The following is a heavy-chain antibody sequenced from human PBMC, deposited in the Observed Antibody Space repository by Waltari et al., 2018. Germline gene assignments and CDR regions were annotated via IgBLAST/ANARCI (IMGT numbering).Heavy chain of an antibody. Sequence: QVQLQESGPGLVKPSETLSLTCTVSGGSMNNYYWTWIRQSPGKGLEWIWHIYYSGNSNDNPSLKMLVTIAVDTSKNQFSLRLSSVTAADTAVYFCARRKYDDSTGYWYYFDYWGQGTLGTVSS. J-gene: IGHJ4*02. V-gene: IGHV4-59*08. D-gene: IGHD3-22*01. CDR2: IYYSGNS. CDR1: GGSMNNYY. CDR3: ARRKYDDSTGYWYYFDY.